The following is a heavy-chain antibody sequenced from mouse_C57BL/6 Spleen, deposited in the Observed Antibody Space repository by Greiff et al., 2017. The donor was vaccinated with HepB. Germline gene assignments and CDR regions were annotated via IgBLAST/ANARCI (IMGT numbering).Heavy chain of an antibody. CDR3: ARAAQARYAMDY. Sequence: QVQLQQPGAELVKPGASVKLSCKASGYTFTSYWMHWVKQRPGQGLEWIGMIHPNSGSTNYNEKFKSKATLTVDKSSSTAYMQLSSLTSEDSAVYYCARAAQARYAMDYWGQVASVTVSS. J-gene: IGHJ4*01. CDR2: IHPNSGST. V-gene: IGHV1-64*01. CDR1: GYTFTSYW. D-gene: IGHD3-2*02.